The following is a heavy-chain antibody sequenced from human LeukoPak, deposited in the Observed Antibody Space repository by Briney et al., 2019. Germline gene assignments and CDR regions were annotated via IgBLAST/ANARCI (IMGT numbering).Heavy chain of an antibody. CDR1: GYSFTSYW. Sequence: GESLKISCKGSGYSFTSYWIGWVRQMPGKGLEWMWIIYPGDSDTRYSPSFQGQVTISAEKSISTAYLQWSSLKASDTAMYYCARHRRYSSSSGGFDPWGQGTLVTVSS. CDR3: ARHRRYSSSSGGFDP. V-gene: IGHV5-51*01. CDR2: IYPGDSDT. J-gene: IGHJ5*02. D-gene: IGHD6-6*01.